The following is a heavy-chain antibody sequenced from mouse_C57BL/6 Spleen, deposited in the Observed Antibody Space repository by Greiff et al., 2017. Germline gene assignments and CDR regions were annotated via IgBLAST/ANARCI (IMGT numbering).Heavy chain of an antibody. CDR3: ARLITTVVGGNYFDV. Sequence: VQLQQPGAELVKPGASVKLSCKASGYTFTSYWMQWVKQRPGQGLEWIGEIDPSDSYTNYNQKFKGKATLTVDTSSSTAYMQLSSLTSEDSAVYYCARLITTVVGGNYFDVWGTGTTVTVSS. V-gene: IGHV1-50*01. CDR2: IDPSDSYT. CDR1: GYTFTSYW. D-gene: IGHD1-1*01. J-gene: IGHJ1*03.